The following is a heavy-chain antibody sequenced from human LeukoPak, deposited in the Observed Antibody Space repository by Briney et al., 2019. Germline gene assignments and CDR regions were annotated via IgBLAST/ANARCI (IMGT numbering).Heavy chain of an antibody. D-gene: IGHD6-19*01. J-gene: IGHJ4*02. Sequence: GGSLRLSCAASGFTFDDYAMLWVRQAPGKGLEWVSGISWNSGSIGYADSVKGRFTISRDNAKNSLYLQMNSLRVEDTALYYCAKGQWLVRDYFDYWGQGTLVTVSS. CDR2: ISWNSGSI. CDR3: AKGQWLVRDYFDY. CDR1: GFTFDDYA. V-gene: IGHV3-9*01.